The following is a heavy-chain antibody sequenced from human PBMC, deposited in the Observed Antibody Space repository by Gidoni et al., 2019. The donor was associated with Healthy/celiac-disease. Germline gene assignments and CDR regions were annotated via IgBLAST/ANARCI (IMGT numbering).Heavy chain of an antibody. CDR3: ARAYGDYLVD. Sequence: GYYWSWIRQHPGKGLEWIGYIYYSGSTYYNPSLKSRVTISVDTSKNQFSLKLSSVTAADPAVYYCARAYGDYLVDWGQGTLVTVSS. D-gene: IGHD4-17*01. J-gene: IGHJ4*02. CDR2: IYYSGST. V-gene: IGHV4-31*02. CDR1: GYY.